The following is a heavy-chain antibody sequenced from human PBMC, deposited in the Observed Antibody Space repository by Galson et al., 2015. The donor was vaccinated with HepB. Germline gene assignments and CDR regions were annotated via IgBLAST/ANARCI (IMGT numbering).Heavy chain of an antibody. CDR3: ARATISGGTINYFDY. CDR1: GYTFTSYG. D-gene: IGHD1-7*01. CDR2: INAYSGNT. J-gene: IGHJ4*02. V-gene: IGHV1-18*04. Sequence: SVKVSCKASGYTFTSYGISWVRQAPGQGLEWMGWINAYSGNTNYAQKLQGRVTMTTDTSTSTAYMELRSLRSDDTAVYYCARATISGGTINYFDYWGQGTLVTVSS.